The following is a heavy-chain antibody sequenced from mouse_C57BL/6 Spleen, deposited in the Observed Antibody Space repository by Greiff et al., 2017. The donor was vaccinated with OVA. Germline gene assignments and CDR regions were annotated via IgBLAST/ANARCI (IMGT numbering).Heavy chain of an antibody. V-gene: IGHV5-12*01. Sequence: EVQLVESGGGLVQPGGSLKLSCAASGFTFSDYYMYWVRQTPEKRLEWVAYISNGGGSTYYPDTVKGRFTISRDNAKNTLYLQMSRLKSEDTAMYYCARQAYDYDSYYYAMDYWGQGTSVTVSS. J-gene: IGHJ4*01. CDR2: ISNGGGST. CDR1: GFTFSDYY. D-gene: IGHD2-4*01. CDR3: ARQAYDYDSYYYAMDY.